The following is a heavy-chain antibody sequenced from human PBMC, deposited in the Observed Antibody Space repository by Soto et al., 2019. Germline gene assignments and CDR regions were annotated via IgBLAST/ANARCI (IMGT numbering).Heavy chain of an antibody. CDR1: GFTFSGSA. V-gene: IGHV3-73*01. J-gene: IGHJ6*02. CDR2: IRSKANSYAT. CDR3: TSRGYSYGYYYYGMDV. Sequence: PGGSLRLSCAAAGFTFSGSAMHWVRQSSGNGLEWVGRIRSKANSYATAYAASVKGRFTISRDDSKKTAYLQMNSLKTEETAVYYCTSRGYSYGYYYYGMDVWGQGTTVTVSS. D-gene: IGHD5-18*01.